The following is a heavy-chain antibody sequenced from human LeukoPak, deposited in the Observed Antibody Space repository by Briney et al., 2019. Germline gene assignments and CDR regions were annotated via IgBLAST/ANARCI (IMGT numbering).Heavy chain of an antibody. CDR2: IYPGDSDT. CDR1: GYNFGNDY. Sequence: GESLKISCKGSGYNFGNDYIGWVRQMPGKGLEWMGIIYPGDSDTRYSPSFQGQVTISADKSISTAYLQWSSLKASDTAMYYCARQIATREQQLVYYMDVWGKGTTVTVSS. CDR3: ARQIATREQQLVYYMDV. J-gene: IGHJ6*03. V-gene: IGHV5-51*01. D-gene: IGHD6-13*01.